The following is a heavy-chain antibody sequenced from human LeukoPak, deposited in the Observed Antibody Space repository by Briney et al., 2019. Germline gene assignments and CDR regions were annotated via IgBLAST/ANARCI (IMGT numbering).Heavy chain of an antibody. V-gene: IGHV4-59*01. J-gene: IGHJ5*02. Sequence: SETLSLTCTVSGGSISSYYWSWIRQPPGKGLEWIGYIYYSGSTNYNPSLKSRVTISVDTSKNQFSLKLSSVTAAGTAVYYCAREMERTGSIAAAGMFWFDPWGQGTLVTVSS. CDR2: IYYSGST. CDR1: GGSISSYY. D-gene: IGHD6-13*01. CDR3: AREMERTGSIAAAGMFWFDP.